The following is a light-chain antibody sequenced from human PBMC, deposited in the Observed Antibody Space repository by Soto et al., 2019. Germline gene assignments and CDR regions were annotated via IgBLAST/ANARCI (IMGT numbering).Light chain of an antibody. Sequence: EIVLTQSPATLSLSPGERATLSCRASQSVISYLAWYQQKPGQAPRLLIYDASNRATGIPARFSGSGSGTDFTLTISSLEAEDFAVYYCQQRSNWPLITFGQGTRLEIK. CDR1: QSVISY. V-gene: IGKV3-11*01. CDR3: QQRSNWPLIT. CDR2: DAS. J-gene: IGKJ5*01.